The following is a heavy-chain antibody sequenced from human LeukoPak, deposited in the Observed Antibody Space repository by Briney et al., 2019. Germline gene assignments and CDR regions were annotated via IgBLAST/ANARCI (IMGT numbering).Heavy chain of an antibody. CDR1: GGSISSYY. CDR2: IYYSGST. V-gene: IGHV4-59*01. CDR3: ARVTRYFDWLTRGYFDY. Sequence: PSETLSLTCTVSGGSISSYYWSWIRQPPGKALEWIGYIYYSGSTNYNPSLKSRVTISVDTSKNQFSLKLSSVTAADTAVYYCARVTRYFDWLTRGYFDYWGQGTLVTVSS. J-gene: IGHJ4*02. D-gene: IGHD3-9*01.